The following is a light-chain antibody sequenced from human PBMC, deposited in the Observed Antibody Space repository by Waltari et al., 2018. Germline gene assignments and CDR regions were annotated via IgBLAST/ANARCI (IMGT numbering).Light chain of an antibody. J-gene: IGLJ2*01. V-gene: IGLV1-40*03. CDR2: ATD. CDR1: DSNPRADHS. CDR3: QSYDNHLRGPI. Sequence: TQPPSVTGDPGQTVVISFTGSDSNPRADHSVNWYQQMPGAVPKIVIYATDRRPSGVPRRFSGSKSGASASLAIFGLQSDDESYYYCQSYDNHLRGPIFGGGTKLTVL.